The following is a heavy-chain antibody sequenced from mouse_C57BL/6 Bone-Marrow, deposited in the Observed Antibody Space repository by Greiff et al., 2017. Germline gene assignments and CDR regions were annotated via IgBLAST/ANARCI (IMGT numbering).Heavy chain of an antibody. Sequence: VKLQQSGAELARPGASVKLSCKASGYTFTSYGISWVKQRTGQGLEWIGEIYPRSGNTSYNEKFKGKATLTADKSSSTAYMELRSLTSEDSAVYFCARRPWFAYWGQGTLVTVSA. CDR1: GYTFTSYG. J-gene: IGHJ3*01. CDR2: IYPRSGNT. CDR3: ARRPWFAY. V-gene: IGHV1-81*01.